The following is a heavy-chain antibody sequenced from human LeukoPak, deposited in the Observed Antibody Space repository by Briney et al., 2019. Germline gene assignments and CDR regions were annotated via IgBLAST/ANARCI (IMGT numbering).Heavy chain of an antibody. J-gene: IGHJ4*02. Sequence: SQTLSLTCTVSGDSISSGIYYWRWLRLFPGKGLEWIGCIHYTGTIYYNPSLTSRVTISVDTSKNQFSLNLNSVTAADTAVYYCARGVDRTKIYSWGQGTLVTVSS. CDR3: ARGVDRTKIYS. V-gene: IGHV4-31*03. CDR2: IHYTGTI. CDR1: GDSISSGIYY. D-gene: IGHD5-12*01.